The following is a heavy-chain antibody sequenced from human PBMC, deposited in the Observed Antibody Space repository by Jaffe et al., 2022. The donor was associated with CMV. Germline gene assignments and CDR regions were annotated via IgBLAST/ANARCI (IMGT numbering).Heavy chain of an antibody. CDR3: ATDFLSTVGIAAAPGD. J-gene: IGHJ4*02. CDR2: FDPEDGET. CDR1: GYTLTELS. D-gene: IGHD6-13*01. Sequence: QVQLVQSGAEVKKPGASVKVSCKVSGYTLTELSMHWVRQAPGKGLEWMGGFDPEDGETIYAQKFQGRVTMTEDTSTDTAYMELSSLRSEDTAVYYCATDFLSTVGIAAAPGDWGQGTLVTVSS. V-gene: IGHV1-24*01.